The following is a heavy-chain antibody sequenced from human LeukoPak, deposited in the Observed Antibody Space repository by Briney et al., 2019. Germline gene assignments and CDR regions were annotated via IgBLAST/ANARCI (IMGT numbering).Heavy chain of an antibody. V-gene: IGHV3-23*01. CDR1: GFTFSTYS. J-gene: IGHJ4*02. D-gene: IGHD1-1*01. CDR2: IIGNGYNT. CDR3: AKDLHDRFRKFDY. Sequence: GGSLRLSCAASGFTFSTYSMNWVRQAPEKGLEWVSGIIGNGYNTYYADSVKGRFTISRDNSKNILYLQMNSLRAEDTAVYFCAKDLHDRFRKFDYWGQGTLVTVSS.